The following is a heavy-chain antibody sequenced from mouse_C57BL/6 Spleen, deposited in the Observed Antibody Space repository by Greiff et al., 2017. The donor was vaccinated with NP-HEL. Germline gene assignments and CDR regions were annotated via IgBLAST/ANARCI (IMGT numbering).Heavy chain of an antibody. CDR1: GYTFTDYY. Sequence: VQLQQSGAELVRPGASVKLSCKASGYTFTDYYINWVKQRPGQGLEWIARIYPGSGNTYYNEKFKGKATLTAEKSSSTAYMQLSSLTSEDSAVYFCARDSNWYFDVWGTGTTVTVSS. V-gene: IGHV1-76*01. CDR3: ARDSNWYFDV. J-gene: IGHJ1*03. D-gene: IGHD2-5*01. CDR2: IYPGSGNT.